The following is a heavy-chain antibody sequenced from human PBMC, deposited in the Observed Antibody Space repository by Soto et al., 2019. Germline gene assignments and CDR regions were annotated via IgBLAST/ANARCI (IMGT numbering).Heavy chain of an antibody. CDR2: IWYDGSNK. V-gene: IGHV3-33*01. CDR3: ARDKNRWNYYYYCMDV. CDR1: GFTFSSFG. J-gene: IGHJ6*02. D-gene: IGHD1-1*01. Sequence: AGESLRLSCAASGFTFSSFGMHWVRQAPGKGLEWVAVIWYDGSNKYYADSVKGRFTISRDNSKNTLYLQMNSLRAEDTAVYYCARDKNRWNYYYYCMDVWGQGTTVTVSS.